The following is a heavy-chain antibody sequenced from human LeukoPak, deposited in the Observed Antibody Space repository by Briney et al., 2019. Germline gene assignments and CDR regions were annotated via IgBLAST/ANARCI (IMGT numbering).Heavy chain of an antibody. D-gene: IGHD2-15*01. CDR2: IYPGDAEI. J-gene: IGHJ4*02. CDR1: GYSFTTHC. CDR3: TRLASRRDTDKTSGQAYFDI. V-gene: IGHV5-51*01. Sequence: AGESLKISCNASGYSFTTHCIAWVRQMPAKNLQWMVIIYPGDAEIKYSPSSQGQVTTSADKSISTAYLQWSSLQAADTAMYYCTRLASRRDTDKTSGQAYFDIWGQGTLVTVSS.